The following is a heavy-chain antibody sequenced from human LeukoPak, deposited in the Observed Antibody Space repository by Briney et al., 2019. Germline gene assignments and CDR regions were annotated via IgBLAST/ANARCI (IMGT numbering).Heavy chain of an antibody. J-gene: IGHJ4*02. CDR3: AKDMAARPVLRPVDY. V-gene: IGHV3-33*06. CDR1: GFTFSSYG. D-gene: IGHD6-6*01. Sequence: PGGSLRLSCAASGFTFSSYGMHWVRQAPGKGLEWVAVIWYDGSNKYYADSVKGRFTISRDNSKNTLYLQMNSLRAEDTAVYYCAKDMAARPVLRPVDYWGQGTLVTVSS. CDR2: IWYDGSNK.